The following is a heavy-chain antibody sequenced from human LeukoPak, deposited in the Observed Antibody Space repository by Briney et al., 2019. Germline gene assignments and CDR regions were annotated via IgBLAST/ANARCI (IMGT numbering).Heavy chain of an antibody. CDR3: ARDRHKYNYDGSGYPPY. CDR1: GGTFSSYA. J-gene: IGHJ4*02. Sequence: SVKVSCKASGGTFSSYAISWVRQAPGQGLEWMGGIIPIFGTANYAQKFQGRVTITADKSTSTAYMELSSLRSEDTAVYYCARDRHKYNYDGSGYPPYWGQGTLVTVSS. V-gene: IGHV1-69*06. CDR2: IIPIFGTA. D-gene: IGHD3-22*01.